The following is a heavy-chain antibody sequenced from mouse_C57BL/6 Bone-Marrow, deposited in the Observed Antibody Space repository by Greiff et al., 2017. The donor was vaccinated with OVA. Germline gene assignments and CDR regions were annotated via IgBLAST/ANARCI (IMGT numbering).Heavy chain of an antibody. Sequence: VQLKESGPELVKPGASVKIPCKASGYTFTDYNMDWVKQSHGKSLEWIGDINPNNGGTFYNQKFKGKATLTGDKSSSTAYMELRSLTSEDTAVDYCARREDYYSNVYAKEDWGQGTSVTVSS. CDR3: ARREDYYSNVYAKED. CDR2: INPNNGGT. V-gene: IGHV1-18*01. CDR1: GYTFTDYN. J-gene: IGHJ4*01. D-gene: IGHD2-5*01.